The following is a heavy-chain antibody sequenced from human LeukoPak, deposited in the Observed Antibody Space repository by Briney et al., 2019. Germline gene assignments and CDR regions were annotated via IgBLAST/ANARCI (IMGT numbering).Heavy chain of an antibody. CDR3: ARDNPNYYYYMDV. J-gene: IGHJ6*03. CDR2: IYTSGST. D-gene: IGHD1-14*01. V-gene: IGHV4-61*02. Sequence: PSQTLSLTFTVSGGSISSGSYYWSWIRQPAGKGLEWIGRIYTSGSTNYNPSLKSRVTISVDTSKNQFSLKLSSVTAADTAVYYCARDNPNYYYYMDVWGKGTTVTVSS. CDR1: GGSISSGSYY.